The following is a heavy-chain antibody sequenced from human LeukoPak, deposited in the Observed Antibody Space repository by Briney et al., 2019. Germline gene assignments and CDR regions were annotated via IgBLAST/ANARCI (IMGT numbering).Heavy chain of an antibody. Sequence: GGSLRLSCAASGFTFSSYAMSWVRQAPGKGLEWVSAISGSGGSTYYADSVKGRFTISRDNSKNTLYLQMNSLRAEDTAVYYCARVDCSGGSCYSSRYYYYGMGVWGQGTTVTVSS. V-gene: IGHV3-23*01. CDR2: ISGSGGST. D-gene: IGHD2-15*01. CDR1: GFTFSSYA. CDR3: ARVDCSGGSCYSSRYYYYGMGV. J-gene: IGHJ6*02.